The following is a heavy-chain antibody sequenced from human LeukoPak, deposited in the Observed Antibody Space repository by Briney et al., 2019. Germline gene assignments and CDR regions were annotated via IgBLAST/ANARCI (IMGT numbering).Heavy chain of an antibody. CDR1: GFTFNTYA. V-gene: IGHV3-23*01. CDR2: ISDSGGNT. Sequence: GGSLRLSCAASGFTFNTYAMSWVRQAPWERLQWVSGISDSGGNTYYADSVRGRFTISRDNSKNTLYLQMNSLRAEDTAVYYCARHRSSWLIDYWGQGTLVTVSS. D-gene: IGHD6-6*01. CDR3: ARHRSSWLIDY. J-gene: IGHJ4*02.